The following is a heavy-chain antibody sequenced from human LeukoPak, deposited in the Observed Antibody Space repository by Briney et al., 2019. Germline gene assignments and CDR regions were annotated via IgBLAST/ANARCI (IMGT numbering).Heavy chain of an antibody. J-gene: IGHJ6*03. Sequence: ASVKVSCKASGYTFTSYDINWVRQATGQGLEWMGWMNPNSGNTGYAQMFQGRVTMTRNTSISTAYMELSSLRSEDTAVYYCARAPPWRYDFWSGYNYYCYMDVWGKGTTVTVSS. V-gene: IGHV1-8*01. CDR2: MNPNSGNT. CDR3: ARAPPWRYDFWSGYNYYCYMDV. CDR1: GYTFTSYD. D-gene: IGHD3-3*01.